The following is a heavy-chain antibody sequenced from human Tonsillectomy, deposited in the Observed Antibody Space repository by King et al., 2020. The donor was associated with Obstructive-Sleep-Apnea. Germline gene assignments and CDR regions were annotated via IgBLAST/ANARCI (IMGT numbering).Heavy chain of an antibody. CDR2: IWYDGSNK. V-gene: IGHV3-33*01. J-gene: IGHJ4*02. D-gene: IGHD1-26*01. CDR1: GFTFSSYG. Sequence: VQLVESGGGVVQPGRSLRLSCAASGFTFSSYGMHWVRQAPGKGLEWVAVIWYDGSNKYYADSVKGRFTISRDNSKNTLYLQMNSLRAEDTAVYYCARPWELSDLSDYWGQGTLVTVSS. CDR3: ARPWELSDLSDY.